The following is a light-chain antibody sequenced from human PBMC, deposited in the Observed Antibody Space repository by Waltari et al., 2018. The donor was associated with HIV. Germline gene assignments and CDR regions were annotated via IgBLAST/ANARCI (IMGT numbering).Light chain of an antibody. V-gene: IGLV3-25*03. Sequence: SSDLTQARSVSVSPGQTASITCSGHELANKYVHWYREKAGQAPVLVIHRDNERPLGIPERISGSKSGILATLTISGVLAEDEADYFCQSAGSSGTSVIFGGGTTLTVL. J-gene: IGLJ2*01. CDR3: QSAGSSGTSVI. CDR2: RDN. CDR1: ELANKY.